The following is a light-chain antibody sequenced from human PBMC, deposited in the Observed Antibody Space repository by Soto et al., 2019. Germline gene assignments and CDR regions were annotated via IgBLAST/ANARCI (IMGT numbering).Light chain of an antibody. Sequence: QSVLTQPPSVSGSPGQSVTISCTGTSSDVGSYNRVSWYKQPPGAAPKLVIYGVIHRPSGVPDRFSGSKSGNTASLTISGLQAEDEADFYCYSYTSSSTYVFGTGTKVTVL. V-gene: IGLV2-18*02. CDR1: SSDVGSYNR. J-gene: IGLJ1*01. CDR2: GVI. CDR3: YSYTSSSTYV.